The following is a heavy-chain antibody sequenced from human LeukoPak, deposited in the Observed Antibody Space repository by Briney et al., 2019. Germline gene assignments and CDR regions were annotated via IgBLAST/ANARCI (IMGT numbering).Heavy chain of an antibody. V-gene: IGHV3-20*04. CDR1: GFTFDNNG. J-gene: IGHJ4*02. CDR2: INWDST. D-gene: IGHD4-17*01. Sequence: GGSLRLSCAASGFTFDNNGMSWVRQPPGKGLEWVSGINWDSTGYADSVKGRFTISRDNSKNTLYLQMNSLRAEDTAVYYCAKVRRNTVTSDGGDYWGQGTLVTVSS. CDR3: AKVRRNTVTSDGGDY.